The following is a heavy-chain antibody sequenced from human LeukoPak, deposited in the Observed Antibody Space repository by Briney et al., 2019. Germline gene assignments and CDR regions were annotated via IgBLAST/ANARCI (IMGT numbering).Heavy chain of an antibody. J-gene: IGHJ1*01. CDR3: ERGPGIAVAPLQH. CDR1: GFTLSSYS. V-gene: IGHV3-21*01. CDR2: FRSSGRDI. Sequence: GGSLRLYCEVSGFTLSSYSMTWVRQAPGKGLEWVSSFRSSGRDIIYGDSVRGRFTIARDDAKNSLYLQMNSLRAEDTAVYYCERGPGIAVAPLQHWGQGTLVTVSS. D-gene: IGHD6-19*01.